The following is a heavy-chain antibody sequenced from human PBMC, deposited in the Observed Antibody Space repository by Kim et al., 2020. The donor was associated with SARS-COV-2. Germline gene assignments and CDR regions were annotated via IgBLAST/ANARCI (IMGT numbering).Heavy chain of an antibody. V-gene: IGHV5-51*01. CDR2: IYPGDSDT. CDR1: GYSFTSYW. CDR3: ARRQGSDYYDSSGYSDY. Sequence: GESLKISCKGSGYSFTSYWIGRVRQVPGKGLEWMGIIYPGDSDTRYSPSFQGQVTISVDKSITTAYLQWSSLKAPDTAMYYCARRQGSDYYDSSGYSDYWGQGTLVTVSS. D-gene: IGHD3-22*01. J-gene: IGHJ4*02.